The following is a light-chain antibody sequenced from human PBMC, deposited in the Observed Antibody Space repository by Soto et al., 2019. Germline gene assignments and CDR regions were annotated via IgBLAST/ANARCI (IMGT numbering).Light chain of an antibody. V-gene: IGLV3-21*02. J-gene: IGLJ2*01. CDR1: NIGGKS. CDR2: DDS. Sequence: SYELTQTSSVSVAPGQTARISCGGNNIGGKSVHWYQQKPGQAPVVVVYDDSDRPSGVPDRFSGSKSGTSASLAISGLQSEDEADYYCAAWDDSLNGPVVFGGGTKVTVL. CDR3: AAWDDSLNGPVV.